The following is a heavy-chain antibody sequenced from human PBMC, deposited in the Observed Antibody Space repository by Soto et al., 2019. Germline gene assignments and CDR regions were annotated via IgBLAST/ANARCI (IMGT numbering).Heavy chain of an antibody. Sequence: SQTLSLTCAISGDSVSSNSAAWNWIRQSPSRGLEWLGRTYYRSKWYNDYAVSVRSRITINSDTSKNQFSLQLNSVTPEDTAVYYCARDRTDSSSFYDTAYTYNGTDFRDQGTTVTVS. D-gene: IGHD6-13*01. V-gene: IGHV6-1*01. CDR1: GDSVSSNSAA. CDR3: ARDRTDSSSFYDTAYTYNGTDF. J-gene: IGHJ6*02. CDR2: TYYRSKWYN.